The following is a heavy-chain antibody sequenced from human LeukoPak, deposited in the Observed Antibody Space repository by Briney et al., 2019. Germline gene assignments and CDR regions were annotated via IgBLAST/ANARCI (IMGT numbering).Heavy chain of an antibody. J-gene: IGHJ6*02. D-gene: IGHD3-10*01. Sequence: GGSLRLSCAASGFTFSTYWMHWVRQSPGKGLVWVSRINGDGSSTSYADSVKGRFTISRDNAKNTLYLQMNSLRAEDTAVYYCARGTSSSGTFSSYYYYFYGMDVWSQGTTVTVSS. CDR2: INGDGSST. CDR3: ARGTSSSGTFSSYYYYFYGMDV. CDR1: GFTFSTYW. V-gene: IGHV3-74*01.